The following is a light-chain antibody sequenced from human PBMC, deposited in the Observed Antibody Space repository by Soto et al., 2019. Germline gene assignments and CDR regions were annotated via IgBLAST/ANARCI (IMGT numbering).Light chain of an antibody. CDR3: QAWGTGIVV. CDR1: SGHSSYT. V-gene: IGLV4-69*01. Sequence: QLVLTQSPSASASLGASVKLTCTLRSGHSSYTIAWHQQRPEKGPRYLMRLKSDGSHNKGDGIPDRFSGSSSGAERYLTISSLQSEDEADYYCQAWGTGIVVFGGGTKLTVL. CDR2: LKSDGSH. J-gene: IGLJ2*01.